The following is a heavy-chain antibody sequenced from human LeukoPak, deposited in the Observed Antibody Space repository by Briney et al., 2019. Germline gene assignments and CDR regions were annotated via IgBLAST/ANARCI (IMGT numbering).Heavy chain of an antibody. CDR1: GASITTYY. D-gene: IGHD3-10*01. V-gene: IGHV4-59*01. CDR2: IYYSGST. J-gene: IGHJ6*02. Sequence: SETLSLTCTVSGASITTYYWSWIRQPPGKGLEWIGYIYYSGSTNYNPSLKSRVTISVDTSKRQFSLKLRSVTAADTAVYYCARDGSAWFGPSCMDVWGQGTTVTVSS. CDR3: ARDGSAWFGPSCMDV.